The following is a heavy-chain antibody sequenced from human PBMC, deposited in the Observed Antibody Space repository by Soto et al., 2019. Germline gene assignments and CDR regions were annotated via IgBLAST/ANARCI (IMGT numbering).Heavy chain of an antibody. Sequence: GGSLRLSCAASGFTVSSNYMSWVRQAPGKGLEWVSVIYSGGSTYYADSVKGRFTISRDNSKNTLYLQMNSLRAEDTAVYYCARVVLAEPDAFDIWGQGTMVTVSS. CDR2: IYSGGST. V-gene: IGHV3-53*01. CDR3: ARVVLAEPDAFDI. D-gene: IGHD6-19*01. J-gene: IGHJ3*02. CDR1: GFTVSSNY.